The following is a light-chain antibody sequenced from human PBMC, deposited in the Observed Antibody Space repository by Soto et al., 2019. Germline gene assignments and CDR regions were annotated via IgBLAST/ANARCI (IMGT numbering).Light chain of an antibody. CDR1: QSVSNN. J-gene: IGKJ2*01. Sequence: EIVMTQSPATLSVSPGERATLSCRASQSVSNNLAWYQQKPGQTPRLLIYGASTRATGIPVRFSGSGSGTEFTLTISSLQSEAFAVYYCQQYNNWPPVTFGQGTKLDIK. CDR3: QQYNNWPPVT. CDR2: GAS. V-gene: IGKV3-15*01.